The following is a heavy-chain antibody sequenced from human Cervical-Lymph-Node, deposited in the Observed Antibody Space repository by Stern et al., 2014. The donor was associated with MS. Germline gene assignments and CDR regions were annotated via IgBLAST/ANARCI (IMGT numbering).Heavy chain of an antibody. CDR1: GFTFTNYW. J-gene: IGHJ6*02. CDR2: LNAGGSDT. D-gene: IGHD2-15*01. V-gene: IGHV5-51*01. Sequence: EVQLVESGAEVKKPGESLKLSCTGSGFTFTNYWIGWVRQMPGKGLAWMGILNAGGSDTRYSPSFQGQVIISVDKSISTTYLQWTSLKASDTAMYYCARRRYCTGVNCFYYYYGLDVWGQGTTVTVS. CDR3: ARRRYCTGVNCFYYYYGLDV.